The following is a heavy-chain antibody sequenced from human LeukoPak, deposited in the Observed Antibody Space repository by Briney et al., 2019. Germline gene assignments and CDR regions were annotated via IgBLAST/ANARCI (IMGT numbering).Heavy chain of an antibody. CDR1: GYTFTSYD. D-gene: IGHD3-22*01. V-gene: IGHV1-8*01. J-gene: IGHJ6*03. CDR2: MNPNSGNT. Sequence: GASAKVSCKASGYTFTSYDINWVRQATGQGLEWMGWMNPNSGNTGYAQNFQGRVTMTRNTSISTAYMELSSLRSEDTAVYYCARRYSDSGNYYYMDVWGKGTAVTISS. CDR3: ARRYSDSGNYYYMDV.